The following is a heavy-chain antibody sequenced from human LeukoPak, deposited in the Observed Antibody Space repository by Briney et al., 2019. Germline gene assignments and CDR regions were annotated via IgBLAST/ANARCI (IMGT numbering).Heavy chain of an antibody. CDR3: ARDLSIAVAVD. J-gene: IGHJ4*02. D-gene: IGHD6-19*01. CDR2: ISSSSSYI. Sequence: GGSLRLSCAASGFTFSSYSMNWLRQAPGKGLEWVSSISSSSSYIYYADSVKGRFTISRDNAKNSLYLQMNSLRAEDTAVYYCARDLSIAVAVDWGQGTLVTVSS. CDR1: GFTFSSYS. V-gene: IGHV3-21*01.